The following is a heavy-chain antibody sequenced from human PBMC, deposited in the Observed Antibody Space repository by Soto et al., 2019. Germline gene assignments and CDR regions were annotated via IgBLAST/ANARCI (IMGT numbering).Heavy chain of an antibody. D-gene: IGHD6-6*01. CDR3: ARVRQIVGYFYYYMDV. J-gene: IGHJ6*03. CDR2: ISAYNGDT. CDR1: GYTFTNYG. Sequence: QVQLLQSGAEVKKPGASGKVSCKASGYTFTNYGITWVRQAPGQGLEWMGWISAYNGDTHYTQRLQGRVNMTTDTSTSTAYMELRGLRSDDTAVYYCARVRQIVGYFYYYMDVWGQGTTVTVSS. V-gene: IGHV1-18*01.